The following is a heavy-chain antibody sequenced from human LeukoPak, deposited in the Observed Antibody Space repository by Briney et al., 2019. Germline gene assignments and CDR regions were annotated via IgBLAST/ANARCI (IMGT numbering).Heavy chain of an antibody. CDR3: ARSHNVYFDY. V-gene: IGHV1-18*04. D-gene: IGHD5-24*01. Sequence: GLVKVSCKPSGYIFTTYNLHWVRQAPGQGLEWWGWISTSTGDTDYAWNLRGRGTMSTDASTGTAYMELRRLRSDDTAVYYCARSHNVYFDYWGQGTLLTV. CDR1: GYIFTTYN. J-gene: IGHJ4*02. CDR2: ISTSTGDT.